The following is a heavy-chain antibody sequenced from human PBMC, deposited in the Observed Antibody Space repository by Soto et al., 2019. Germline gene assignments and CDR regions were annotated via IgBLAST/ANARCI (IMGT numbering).Heavy chain of an antibody. J-gene: IGHJ3*02. D-gene: IGHD3-9*01. V-gene: IGHV3-21*01. CDR2: ISSSSSYI. CDR1: GFTFSSYS. Sequence: GGSLRLSCAASGFTFSSYSMNWVRQAPGKGLEWVSSISSSSSYIYYADSVKGRFTISRDNAKNSLYLQMNSLRAEDTAVYYCASSYDILTGYSVLDASDIGGQWTRVTVSS. CDR3: ASSYDILTGYSVLDASDI.